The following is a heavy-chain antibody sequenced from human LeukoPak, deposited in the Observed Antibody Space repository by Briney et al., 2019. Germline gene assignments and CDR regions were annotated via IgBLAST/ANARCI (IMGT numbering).Heavy chain of an antibody. CDR2: INAGHGNT. CDR3: ARWTTTYLDY. CDR1: GYTFTSYA. J-gene: IGHJ4*02. V-gene: IGHV1-3*01. Sequence: ASVKVSCEASGYTFTSYAIQWVRQSPGQRLEWMGWINAGHGNTKYSQKFQGRVTITRDTSASTAYMELSSLRSEDSAVYYCARWTTTYLDYWGQGTLVTVSS. D-gene: IGHD4-11*01.